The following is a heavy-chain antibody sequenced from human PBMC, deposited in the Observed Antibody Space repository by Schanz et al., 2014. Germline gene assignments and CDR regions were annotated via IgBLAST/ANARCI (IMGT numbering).Heavy chain of an antibody. CDR1: GFPFSMAW. CDR2: IRSKNDGGTT. J-gene: IGHJ4*02. Sequence: EVQLVESGGGLVKPGGSLRLSCAASGFPFSMAWMTWVRQAPGKGLEWVGHIRSKNDGGTTDYAAPVKGRFTISRDDSKNTVYLQMSSLKTEDTAVYYCTPIHYYDSSATGGQGTLVTVSS. D-gene: IGHD3-22*01. V-gene: IGHV3-15*01. CDR3: TPIHYYDSSAT.